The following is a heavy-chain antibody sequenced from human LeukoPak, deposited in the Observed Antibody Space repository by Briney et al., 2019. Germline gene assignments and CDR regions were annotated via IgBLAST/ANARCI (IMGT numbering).Heavy chain of an antibody. Sequence: GGSLRLSCAASGFTFSNYAMSWVCQAPGKGLEWVSTICSSGGSTYYADSVKGRFSISRDNSKNTLYLQMNSLRAEDTAVYYCAKDLIAYYDSGGYYSPFDSWGQGTLVTVSS. CDR2: ICSSGGST. CDR1: GFTFSNYA. J-gene: IGHJ4*02. CDR3: AKDLIAYYDSGGYYSPFDS. D-gene: IGHD3-22*01. V-gene: IGHV3-23*01.